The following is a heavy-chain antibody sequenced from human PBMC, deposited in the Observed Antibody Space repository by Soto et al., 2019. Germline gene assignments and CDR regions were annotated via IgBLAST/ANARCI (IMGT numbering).Heavy chain of an antibody. CDR1: DFDFSSYG. Sequence: GGSLRLSCAASDFDFSSYGVHWVRQAPGKGLEWVAASSYDGRETFYADSAKGRFTVSKEMSKNTAFLQMNALRHEDTAVYFCARDSGWPILNFDNWGQGTPVTVS. CDR3: ARDSGWPILNFDN. CDR2: SSYDGRET. D-gene: IGHD3-10*01. V-gene: IGHV3-30*03. J-gene: IGHJ4*02.